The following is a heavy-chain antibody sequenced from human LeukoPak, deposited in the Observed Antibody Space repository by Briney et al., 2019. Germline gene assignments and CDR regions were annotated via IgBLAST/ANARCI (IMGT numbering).Heavy chain of an antibody. CDR2: IYSGGST. Sequence: GGSLRLSCAASGFTVSSNYMSWVRQAPGKGLEWVSVIYSGGSTYYADSVKGRFTISRDNSKNTLYLQMNSLRAEDTAVYYCARAESPTTVTYFDYWGQGTLVTVSS. D-gene: IGHD4-17*01. CDR1: GFTVSSNY. V-gene: IGHV3-53*01. CDR3: ARAESPTTVTYFDY. J-gene: IGHJ4*02.